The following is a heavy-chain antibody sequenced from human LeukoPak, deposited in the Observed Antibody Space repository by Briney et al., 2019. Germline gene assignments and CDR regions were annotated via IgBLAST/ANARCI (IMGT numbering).Heavy chain of an antibody. D-gene: IGHD6-19*01. V-gene: IGHV4-39*01. CDR2: IYYSGST. CDR1: GGSISSSSYS. Sequence: SETLSLTCTVSGGSISSSSYSWGWIRQPPGKGLEWIGSIYYSGSTYYNPSLKSRVTISVDTSKNQFSLKLSSVTAADTAVYYCARRSKAGMDYWGQGTLVTVSS. J-gene: IGHJ4*02. CDR3: ARRSKAGMDY.